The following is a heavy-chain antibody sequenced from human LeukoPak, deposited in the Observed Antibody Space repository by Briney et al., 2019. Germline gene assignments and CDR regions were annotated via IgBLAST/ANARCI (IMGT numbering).Heavy chain of an antibody. Sequence: SETLSLTCAVYGGSFSVYYWSWIRHRPGKGLEWIGEINHSESTNYNPSLKSRVTISVDTFKNQFSLKLSSVTAADTAVYYCARARTPQIVATIKRRPGYYFDYWGQGTLVTVSS. CDR3: ARARTPQIVATIKRRPGYYFDY. CDR1: GGSFSVYY. V-gene: IGHV4-34*01. CDR2: INHSEST. J-gene: IGHJ4*02. D-gene: IGHD5-12*01.